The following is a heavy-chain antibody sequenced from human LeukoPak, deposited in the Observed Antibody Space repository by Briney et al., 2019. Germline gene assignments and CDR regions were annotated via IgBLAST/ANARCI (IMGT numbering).Heavy chain of an antibody. CDR2: IIPILGIA. V-gene: IGHV1-69*04. CDR1: GGTFSSYA. CDR3: ARDKSAMVRGVIITSWFDP. D-gene: IGHD3-10*01. J-gene: IGHJ5*02. Sequence: GASVKVSCKASGGTFSSYAISWVRQAPGQGLEWMGRIIPILGIANYAQKFQGRVTITADKSTSTAYMELNSLRSEDTAVYYCARDKSAMVRGVIITSWFDPWGRGTLVTVSS.